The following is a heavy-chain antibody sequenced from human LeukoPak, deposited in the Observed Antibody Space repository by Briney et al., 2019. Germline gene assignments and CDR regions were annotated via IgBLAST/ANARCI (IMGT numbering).Heavy chain of an antibody. V-gene: IGHV3-21*01. Sequence: GGSLRLSCAASGFTFSSYSMNWVRQAPAKGLEWVSSISSSSTYIYYADSVKGRFTISRDNAKNSLFLQMNSLRAEDTDVYYCARSPTSPLYYYDSSGYYYDPYNWFDPWGQGTLVTVSS. CDR3: ARSPTSPLYYYDSSGYYYDPYNWFDP. J-gene: IGHJ5*02. CDR2: ISSSSTYI. D-gene: IGHD3-22*01. CDR1: GFTFSSYS.